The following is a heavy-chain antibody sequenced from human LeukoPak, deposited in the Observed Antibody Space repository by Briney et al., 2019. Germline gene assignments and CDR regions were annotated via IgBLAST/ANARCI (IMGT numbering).Heavy chain of an antibody. CDR2: ITSPTTTV. D-gene: IGHD6-19*01. V-gene: IGHV3-48*04. CDR3: ARDLHPSGWSDFDY. CDR1: GFTFSSYS. Sequence: GGSLRLSCVASGFTFSSYSLNWVRQAPGQGLEWISFITSPTTTVYYADSVKGRFTISRDDAKNSLYLQMNSLRAEDTAVYYCARDLHPSGWSDFDYWGQGTLVTVSS. J-gene: IGHJ4*02.